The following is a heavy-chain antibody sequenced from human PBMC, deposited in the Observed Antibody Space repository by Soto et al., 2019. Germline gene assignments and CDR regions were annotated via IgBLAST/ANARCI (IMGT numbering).Heavy chain of an antibody. V-gene: IGHV4-39*01. Sequence: SETLSLTCSVSDDSINSDKYYWGWIRQPPGKGLEWIGSIYYRGNAYYNPSLQTRVTISLDKSKSQFSLKLNSVTAADTAVYFCARGKKDIVVVPAAMRSGWFDPWGQGTLITVSS. CDR3: ARGKKDIVVVPAAMRSGWFDP. J-gene: IGHJ5*02. CDR1: DDSINSDKYY. D-gene: IGHD2-2*01. CDR2: IYYRGNA.